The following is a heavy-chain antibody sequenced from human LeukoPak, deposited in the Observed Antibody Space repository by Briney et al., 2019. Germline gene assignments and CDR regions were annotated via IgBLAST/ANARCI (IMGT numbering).Heavy chain of an antibody. Sequence: GESLKISCKGSGYSFSSYWIGWVRQMPGKGLEWMGIIYPGDSDTRYSPSFQGQVTISADKSVSTASLQWSSLKASDTAMCYCARRGYYYVSGSYQYYAMDVWGQGTTVTVSS. CDR2: IYPGDSDT. CDR3: ARRGYYYVSGSYQYYAMDV. D-gene: IGHD3-10*01. V-gene: IGHV5-51*01. CDR1: GYSFSSYW. J-gene: IGHJ6*02.